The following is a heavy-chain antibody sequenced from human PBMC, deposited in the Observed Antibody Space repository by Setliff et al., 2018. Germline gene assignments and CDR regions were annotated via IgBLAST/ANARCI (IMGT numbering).Heavy chain of an antibody. CDR1: GYTFVGYY. Sequence: ASVKVSCKASGYTFVGYYIYWMRQTPGQGFEWMGWINPKSGGTKYAVKFQGRVTMTRDTSINTIYMELSSLTSDDTAIYYCAKQGDLAFDYWGQGTQVTVSS. J-gene: IGHJ4*02. V-gene: IGHV1-2*02. D-gene: IGHD3-16*01. CDR2: INPKSGGT. CDR3: AKQGDLAFDY.